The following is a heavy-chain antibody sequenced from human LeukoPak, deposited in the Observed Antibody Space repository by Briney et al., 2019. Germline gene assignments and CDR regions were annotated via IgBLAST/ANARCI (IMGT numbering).Heavy chain of an antibody. CDR2: IIPIFGTA. CDR1: GGTFISYA. J-gene: IGHJ4*02. CDR3: AREEYCSSTSCYAIDY. Sequence: GASVKVSCKASGGTFISYAISWVRQAPGQGLEWMGGIIPIFGTANYAQKFQGRVTMTRDTSTSTVYMELSSLRSEDTAVYYCAREEYCSSTSCYAIDYWGQGTLVTVSS. D-gene: IGHD2-2*01. V-gene: IGHV1-69*05.